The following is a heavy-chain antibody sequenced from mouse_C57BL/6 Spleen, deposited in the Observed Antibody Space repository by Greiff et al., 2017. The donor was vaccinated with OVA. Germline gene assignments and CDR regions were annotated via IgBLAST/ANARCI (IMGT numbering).Heavy chain of an antibody. V-gene: IGHV1-72*01. D-gene: IGHD2-5*01. CDR3: AALYSNYPPFDY. Sequence: QQSCKASGYTFTSYWMHWVKQRPGRGLEWIGRIDPNSGGTKYNEKFKSKATLTVDKPSSTAYMQLSSLTSEDSAVYYCAALYSNYPPFDYWGQGTTLTVSS. CDR2: IDPNSGGT. CDR1: GYTFTSYW. J-gene: IGHJ2*01.